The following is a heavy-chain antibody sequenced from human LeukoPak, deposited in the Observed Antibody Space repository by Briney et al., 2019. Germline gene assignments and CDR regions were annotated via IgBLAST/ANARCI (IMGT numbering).Heavy chain of an antibody. CDR3: ASCNIVVVPAAIPLYDGMDV. V-gene: IGHV1-69*01. CDR1: GGTFSSYA. CDR2: IIPIFGTA. Sequence: SVKVSCKASGGTFSSYAISWVRQAPGQGLEWMGGIIPIFGTANYAQKFQGRVTITADESTSTAHMELSSLRSEDTAVYYCASCNIVVVPAAIPLYDGMDVWGKGTTVTVSS. D-gene: IGHD2-2*01. J-gene: IGHJ6*04.